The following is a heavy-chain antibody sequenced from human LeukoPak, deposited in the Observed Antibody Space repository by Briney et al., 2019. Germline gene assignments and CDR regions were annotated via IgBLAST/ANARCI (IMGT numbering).Heavy chain of an antibody. J-gene: IGHJ4*02. Sequence: SETLSLTCTVSGGPISGYYWSWIRQPPGKRLERIGYIYYSGTTNYNPSLKSRVTISVDTSKNQFSLKLNSVTAADTAVYYCARSWRPDPFDYWGQGTRVTVSS. V-gene: IGHV4-59*01. D-gene: IGHD3-3*01. CDR1: GGPISGYY. CDR2: IYYSGTT. CDR3: ARSWRPDPFDY.